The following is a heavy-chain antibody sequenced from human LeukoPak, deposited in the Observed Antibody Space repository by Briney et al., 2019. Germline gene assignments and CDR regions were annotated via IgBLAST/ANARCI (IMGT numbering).Heavy chain of an antibody. V-gene: IGHV3-23*01. CDR1: GFTFSSYA. CDR3: AKDRGMFLVGYLDY. CDR2: ISGSGGTT. D-gene: IGHD2-15*01. J-gene: IGHJ4*02. Sequence: PGGPLRLSCAASGFTFSSYAMSWVRQAPGKGLEWVSAISGSGGTTYYADSVKGRFTISRDNSKNTLYLQMNSLRAEDTAVYYCAKDRGMFLVGYLDYWGQGTLVTVSS.